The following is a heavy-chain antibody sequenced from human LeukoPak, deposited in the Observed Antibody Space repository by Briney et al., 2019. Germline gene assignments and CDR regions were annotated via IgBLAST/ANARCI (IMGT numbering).Heavy chain of an antibody. Sequence: ASVKVSCKASGYTFTGYYMHWVRQAPGQGVEWMGWINPNSGGTNYAQKFQGWVTMTRDTSISTAYMELSRLRSDDTAVYYCARETSSDSFDYWGQGTLVTVSS. CDR2: INPNSGGT. CDR3: ARETSSDSFDY. CDR1: GYTFTGYY. J-gene: IGHJ4*02. V-gene: IGHV1-2*04. D-gene: IGHD3-22*01.